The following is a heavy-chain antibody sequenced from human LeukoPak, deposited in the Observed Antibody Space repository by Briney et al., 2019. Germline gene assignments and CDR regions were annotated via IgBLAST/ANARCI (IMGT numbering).Heavy chain of an antibody. V-gene: IGHV4-59*08. D-gene: IGHD3-22*01. J-gene: IGHJ5*02. Sequence: SETLSLTCTVSGGSISSYYWSWIRQPPGKGLEWSGYIYYSGSTNYNPSLKSRVTISVDTSKNQFSLKLSSVTAADTAVYYCARRTSVGYYDSSGSLAWFDPWGQGTLVTVSS. CDR1: GGSISSYY. CDR3: ARRTSVGYYDSSGSLAWFDP. CDR2: IYYSGST.